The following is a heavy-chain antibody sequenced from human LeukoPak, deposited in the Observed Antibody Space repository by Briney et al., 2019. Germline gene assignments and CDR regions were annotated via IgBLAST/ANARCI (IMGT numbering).Heavy chain of an antibody. J-gene: IGHJ4*02. CDR3: ARDSGYSGYSDY. D-gene: IGHD5-12*01. V-gene: IGHV3-11*05. Sequence: PGGSLRLSCAASGFTFSDYYMSWIRQAPGKGLQWVSYISSSSSYTDYADSVKGRFTISRDNAKNSLNLQMNSLRAEDTAVYYCARDSGYSGYSDYWGQGTPVTVSS. CDR1: GFTFSDYY. CDR2: ISSSSSYT.